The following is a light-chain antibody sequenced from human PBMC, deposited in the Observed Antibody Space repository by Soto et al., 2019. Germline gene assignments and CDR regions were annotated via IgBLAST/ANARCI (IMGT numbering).Light chain of an antibody. CDR3: HQYYSYPYT. J-gene: IGKJ2*01. CDR2: AAS. Sequence: AIRMTQSPSSFSASTGDRVTITCRASQGISSYLAWYQQKPGKAPKLLIYAASTLQSGVPSRFSGSGSGTDFTLTSSCLQSEDFATYYCHQYYSYPYTFGQGTKLEIK. V-gene: IGKV1-8*01. CDR1: QGISSY.